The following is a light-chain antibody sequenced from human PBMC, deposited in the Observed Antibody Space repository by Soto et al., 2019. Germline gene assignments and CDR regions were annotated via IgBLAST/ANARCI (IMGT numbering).Light chain of an antibody. V-gene: IGKV3-20*01. CDR2: GXS. CDR3: QQYGSSTRT. Sequence: EIVVTQSPGTLSLSQGDRATLDXRASQSLTISSLAWYQQEPGXAPRVXXDGXSSRATGSPDRLSGSGSGTDFTLTISRLDPEDFAVYYCQQYGSSTRTFGQGTKVDI. CDR1: QSLTISS. J-gene: IGKJ1*01.